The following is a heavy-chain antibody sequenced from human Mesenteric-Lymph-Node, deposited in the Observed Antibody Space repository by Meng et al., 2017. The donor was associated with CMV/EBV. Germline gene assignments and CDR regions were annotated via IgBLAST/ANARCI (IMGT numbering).Heavy chain of an antibody. J-gene: IGHJ6*02. Sequence: ASVKVSCKASGYTFTSYDINWVRQATGQGLEWMGWMNPNSGNTGYAQKFQGRVTITRNTSISTAYMELSSLRSEDTAVYYCARGGVQVATKGAHYYYGMDVWGQGTTVTVSS. CDR1: GYTFTSYD. V-gene: IGHV1-8*03. CDR2: MNPNSGNT. CDR3: ARGGVQVATKGAHYYYGMDV. D-gene: IGHD5-12*01.